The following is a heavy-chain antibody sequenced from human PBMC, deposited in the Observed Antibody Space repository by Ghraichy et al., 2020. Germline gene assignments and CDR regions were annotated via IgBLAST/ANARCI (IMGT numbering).Heavy chain of an antibody. V-gene: IGHV3-23*01. CDR2: VGGNGVTT. D-gene: IGHD6-6*01. CDR1: GFTYSSYA. CDR3: AKGIATRPHYYYAMDV. Sequence: GESLNISCAASGFTYSSYAVSWVRQAPGKGLEWGSVVGGNGVTTYYADSLRGRFSTSRENSKNTLYLQMNSLRAEDTAVYYCAKGIATRPHYYYAMDVWGQGTTVTVSS. J-gene: IGHJ6*02.